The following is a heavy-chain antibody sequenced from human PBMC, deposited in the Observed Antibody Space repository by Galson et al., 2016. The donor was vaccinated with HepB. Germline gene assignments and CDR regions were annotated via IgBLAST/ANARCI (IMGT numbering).Heavy chain of an antibody. CDR3: ARWAPGSYDYLTAVLRAFDT. J-gene: IGHJ3*02. CDR1: GGSFSSYY. V-gene: IGHV4-34*01. Sequence: SETLSLTCAVSGGSFSSYYWSWIRQSPGKGLEWIGETKHGGGTNYNPSLKSRVTISIDTSTNQFSLKLRSVTAADTAMYYCARWAPGSYDYLTAVLRAFDTWGQGTMVTVSS. CDR2: TKHGGGT. D-gene: IGHD3-9*01.